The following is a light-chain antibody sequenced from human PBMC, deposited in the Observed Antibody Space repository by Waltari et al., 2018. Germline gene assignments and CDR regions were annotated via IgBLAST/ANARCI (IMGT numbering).Light chain of an antibody. CDR1: SPNIGSNA. V-gene: IGLV1-44*01. Sequence: QSVLTQPPSASGTPRQGVTISCSASSPNIGSNAVNWYQQLPGTAPKLLVNSNNQRPSGVPDRFSGSKSGTSASLAISGLQSEDEADYYCASWDDSLNGVVFGGGTKLTVL. J-gene: IGLJ2*01. CDR3: ASWDDSLNGVV. CDR2: SNN.